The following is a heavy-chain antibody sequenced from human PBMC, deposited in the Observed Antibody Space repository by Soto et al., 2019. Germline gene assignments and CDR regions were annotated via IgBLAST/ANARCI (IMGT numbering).Heavy chain of an antibody. CDR2: IIPIFGTT. J-gene: IGHJ3*02. CDR3: AIGTHSFDSIGYDGAFDI. CDR1: GGSFSNYA. V-gene: IGHV1-69*01. Sequence: QVQLVQSGAEVKKPGSSVKVSCKASGGSFSNYAVNWVRQAPGQGLEWMGGIIPIFGTTNNAQKFQGRVTITADESTSTAYMDLSSLRSADTAVYYCAIGTHSFDSIGYDGAFDIWGQGTVVTVSS. D-gene: IGHD3-22*01.